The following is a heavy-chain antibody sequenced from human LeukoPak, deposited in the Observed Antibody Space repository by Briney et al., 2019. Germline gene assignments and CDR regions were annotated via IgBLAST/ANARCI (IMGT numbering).Heavy chain of an antibody. CDR2: ISSSSSYI. V-gene: IGHV3-21*04. J-gene: IGHJ4*02. D-gene: IGHD2-2*01. CDR3: AKDIVVVPAAIHFDY. CDR1: GFTFSSYS. Sequence: KSGGSLRLSCAASGFTFSSYSMNWVRQAPGKGLEWVSSISSSSSYIYYADSVKGRFTISRDNAKNSLYLQMNSLRAEDTAVYYCAKDIVVVPAAIHFDYWGQGTLVTVSS.